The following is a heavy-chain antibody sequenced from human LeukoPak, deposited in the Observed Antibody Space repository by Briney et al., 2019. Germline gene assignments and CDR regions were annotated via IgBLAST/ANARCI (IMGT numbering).Heavy chain of an antibody. D-gene: IGHD6-19*01. Sequence: PGGSLRLSCAASGFTFSSHAMSWVRQAPGKGLEWVSAISGSGGSTYYADSVKGRFTISRDNSKNTLYLQMNSLRAEDTAVYYCAKALLEWLVLSAFDIWGQGTMVTVSS. J-gene: IGHJ3*02. CDR3: AKALLEWLVLSAFDI. V-gene: IGHV3-23*01. CDR2: ISGSGGST. CDR1: GFTFSSHA.